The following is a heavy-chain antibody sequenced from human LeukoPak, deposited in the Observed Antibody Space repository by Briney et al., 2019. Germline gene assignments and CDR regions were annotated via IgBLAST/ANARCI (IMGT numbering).Heavy chain of an antibody. Sequence: GGSLRLSCAASGFTVSSNEMSWVRQAPGKGLEWVTSISGGSTYYADSRKGRFTISRDNSKNTLYLQMNSLRAEDTAVYYCASQVIFSGSYYGPGDYWGQGTLVTVSS. V-gene: IGHV3-38-3*01. CDR3: ASQVIFSGSYYGPGDY. J-gene: IGHJ4*02. D-gene: IGHD1-26*01. CDR2: ISGGST. CDR1: GFTVSSNE.